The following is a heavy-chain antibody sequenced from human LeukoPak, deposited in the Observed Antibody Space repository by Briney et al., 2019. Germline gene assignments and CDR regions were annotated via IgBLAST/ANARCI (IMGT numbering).Heavy chain of an antibody. J-gene: IGHJ4*02. V-gene: IGHV3-72*01. D-gene: IGHD3-9*01. CDR1: GFIFSNHY. Sequence: GGSLRLSCAASGFIFSNHYMDWVRQAPGKGLECVGRIGNKVNGYTTEYAASVKGRFTISRDDSKNSLYLQMNSLKSEDTALYYCARVARRYNILTGYYWTMVDYWGQGTLVTVSS. CDR3: ARVARRYNILTGYYWTMVDY. CDR2: IGNKVNGYTT.